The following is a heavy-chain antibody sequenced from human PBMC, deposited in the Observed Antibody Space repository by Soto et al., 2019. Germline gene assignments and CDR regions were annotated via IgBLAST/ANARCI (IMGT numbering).Heavy chain of an antibody. Sequence: GESLKISCKGSGYTFTDYWIGWVRQLPGKGLEWMGIIYPGDSETRYSPSFQGHVTITVDKSTSTAYLQWNTLKASDTAMYYCARNISNFRYYYYAMAVWGQGTTVTVSS. J-gene: IGHJ6*02. CDR2: IYPGDSET. CDR3: ARNISNFRYYYYAMAV. V-gene: IGHV5-51*01. D-gene: IGHD4-4*01. CDR1: GYTFTDYW.